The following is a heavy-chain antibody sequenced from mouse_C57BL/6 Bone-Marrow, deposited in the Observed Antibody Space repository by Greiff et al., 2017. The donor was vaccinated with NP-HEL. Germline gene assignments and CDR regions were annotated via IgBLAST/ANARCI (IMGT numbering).Heavy chain of an antibody. Sequence: QVHVKQPGAELVMPGASVKLSCKASGYTFTSYWMHWVKQRPGQGLEWIGEIDPSDSYTNYNQKFKGKSTLTVDKSSSTAYMQLSSLTSEDSAVYYCASYGSSDEYAMDYWGQGTSVTVSS. CDR2: IDPSDSYT. D-gene: IGHD1-1*01. CDR1: GYTFTSYW. J-gene: IGHJ4*01. CDR3: ASYGSSDEYAMDY. V-gene: IGHV1-69*01.